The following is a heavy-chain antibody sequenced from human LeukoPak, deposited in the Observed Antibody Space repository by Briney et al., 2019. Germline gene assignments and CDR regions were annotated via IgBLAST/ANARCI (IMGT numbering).Heavy chain of an antibody. CDR3: ARALSFQEAFDI. CDR1: GFTFSDCY. J-gene: IGHJ3*02. CDR2: ISSSDSTI. V-gene: IGHV3-11*04. Sequence: GGSLRLSCAASGFTFSDCYMSWIRQAPGKGLEWVSYISSSDSTIYYADSVKGRFTISRDNAKNSLYLQMNSLRAEDTAVYYCARALSFQEAFDIWGQGTMVTVSS.